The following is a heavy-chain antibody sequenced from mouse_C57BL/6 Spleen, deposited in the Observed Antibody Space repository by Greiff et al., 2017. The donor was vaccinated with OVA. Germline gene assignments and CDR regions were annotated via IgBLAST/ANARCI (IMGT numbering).Heavy chain of an antibody. Sequence: VQLQQSGAELVKPGASVKISCKASGYAFSSYWMNWVKQRPGKGLEWIGQIYPGDGDTNSNGKFKGKATLTADKASSTAYMQLSSLTSEDSAVYFCARLGTDGSSSPYWGQGTSVTVSS. CDR3: ARLGTDGSSSPY. D-gene: IGHD1-1*01. J-gene: IGHJ4*01. V-gene: IGHV1-80*01. CDR1: GYAFSSYW. CDR2: IYPGDGDT.